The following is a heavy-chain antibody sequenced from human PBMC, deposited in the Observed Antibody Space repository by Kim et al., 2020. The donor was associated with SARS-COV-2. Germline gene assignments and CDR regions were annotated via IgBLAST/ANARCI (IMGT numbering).Heavy chain of an antibody. Sequence: GDTRSNPSLRSRITIAVDTAKTQFSLKVNSVTDADTAVYFCARDGYSAMDPWGPGTLVTVSS. D-gene: IGHD1-1*01. CDR3: ARDGYSAMDP. CDR2: GDT. J-gene: IGHJ5*02. V-gene: IGHV4-59*01.